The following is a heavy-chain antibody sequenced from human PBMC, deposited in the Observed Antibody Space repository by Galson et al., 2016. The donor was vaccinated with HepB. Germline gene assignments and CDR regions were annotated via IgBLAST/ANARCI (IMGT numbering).Heavy chain of an antibody. J-gene: IGHJ4*02. V-gene: IGHV3-23*01. D-gene: IGHD1-26*01. CDR2: SASGDIT. CDR1: GLTFRSYA. CDR3: ANFETSILGATSDY. Sequence: SLRLSCAASGLTFRSYAFSWLRQAPGKGLEWVSVSASGDITYYAHSVKGRFTISRDKSKNTLYLQMNSLRAEDTAVYYCANFETSILGATSDYWGQGTLVTVSS.